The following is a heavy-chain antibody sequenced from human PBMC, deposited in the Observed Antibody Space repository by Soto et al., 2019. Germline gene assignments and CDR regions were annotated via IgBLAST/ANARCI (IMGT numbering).Heavy chain of an antibody. J-gene: IGHJ4*02. D-gene: IGHD6-13*01. CDR3: AKQTSDSTWYGGIDY. Sequence: PSQTLSLTCAISGDSVSSNTAAWNWIRQSPSRGLEWLGRTYYRSKWHNDYAVSVKSRIIINPDTSKNHVSLQLNSVTPEDTGIYYCAKQTSDSTWYGGIDYWGQGTMVTV. V-gene: IGHV6-1*01. CDR2: TYYRSKWHN. CDR1: GDSVSSNTAA.